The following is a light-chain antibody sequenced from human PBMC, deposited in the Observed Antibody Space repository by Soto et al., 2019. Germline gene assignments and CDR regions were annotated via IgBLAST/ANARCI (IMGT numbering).Light chain of an antibody. CDR2: AAS. J-gene: IGKJ5*01. CDR1: QSISSY. CDR3: QQSYSTLPIT. V-gene: IGKV1-39*01. Sequence: DIQMTQSLSSLSASVGDRVTITCRASQSISSYLNWYQQKPGKAPKLLIYAASSLQSGVPSRFSGSGSGTDFTLTISSLQPEDFATYYCQQSYSTLPITFGQGTRLEI.